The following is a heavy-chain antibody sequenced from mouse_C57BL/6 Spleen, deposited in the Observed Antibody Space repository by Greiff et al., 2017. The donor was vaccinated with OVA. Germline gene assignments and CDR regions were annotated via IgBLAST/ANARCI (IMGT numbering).Heavy chain of an antibody. Sequence: EVKLMESGGGLVKPGGSLKLSCAASGFTFSDYGMHWVRQAPEKGLEWVAYISSGSSTIYYADTVKGRFTIYRDNAKNTLFLQMTSLRSEDTAMYYCARETVVGYFDVWGTGTTVTVSS. CDR3: ARETVVGYFDV. D-gene: IGHD1-1*01. CDR2: ISSGSSTI. J-gene: IGHJ1*03. CDR1: GFTFSDYG. V-gene: IGHV5-17*01.